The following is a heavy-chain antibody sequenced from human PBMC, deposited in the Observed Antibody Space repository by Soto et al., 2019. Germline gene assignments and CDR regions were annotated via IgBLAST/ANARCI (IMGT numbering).Heavy chain of an antibody. V-gene: IGHV3-23*01. CDR2: ISGSGGST. J-gene: IGHJ4*02. Sequence: PGGSLRLSCAASGFTFSSYAMSWVRQAPGKGLEWVSAISGSGGSTYYADSVKGRFTISRDNSKNTLYLQMNSLRAEDTGVYYCAKVGDIVATTGLVYWGQGTLVTVSS. CDR1: GFTFSSYA. D-gene: IGHD5-12*01. CDR3: AKVGDIVATTGLVY.